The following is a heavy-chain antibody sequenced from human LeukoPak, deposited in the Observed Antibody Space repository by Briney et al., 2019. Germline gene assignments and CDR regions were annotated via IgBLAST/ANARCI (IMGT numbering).Heavy chain of an antibody. D-gene: IGHD1-26*01. CDR2: IIPILGIA. CDR3: AREETGDYFFDY. CDR1: GGTFSSYA. Sequence: SVKVSCKASGGTFSSYAISWVRQAPGQGLEWMGRIIPILGIANYAQKFQGRVTITADKSTSTAYMELSSLRSEDTAVYYCAREETGDYFFDYWGQGTLVTVSS. J-gene: IGHJ4*02. V-gene: IGHV1-69*04.